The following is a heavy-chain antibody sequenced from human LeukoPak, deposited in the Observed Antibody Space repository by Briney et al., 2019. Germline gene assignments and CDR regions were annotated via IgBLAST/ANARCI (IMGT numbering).Heavy chain of an antibody. CDR3: ARSHPRWIYFDY. CDR2: IYTSGST. J-gene: IGHJ4*02. CDR1: GGSISSGSYY. V-gene: IGHV4-61*02. D-gene: IGHD1-1*01. Sequence: SETLSLTCTVSGGSISSGSYYWSWIRQPAGKGLEWIGRIYTSGSTNYNPSLKSRVTISVDTSKNQFSLKLSSVTAADTAVYYCARSHPRWIYFDYWGQGTLVTVSS.